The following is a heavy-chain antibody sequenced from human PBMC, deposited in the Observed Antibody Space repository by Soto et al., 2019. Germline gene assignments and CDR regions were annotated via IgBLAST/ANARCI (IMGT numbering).Heavy chain of an antibody. CDR1: GYTFTSYG. V-gene: IGHV1-3*01. CDR3: ARGPGGPDGPGDY. CDR2: INAGNGNT. D-gene: IGHD2-15*01. Sequence: GASVKVSCKASGYTFTSYGIHWVRQAPGQRLEWMGWINAGNGNTKYSQKFQGRVTITRDTSASTAYMELSSLRSEDTAVYYCARGPGGPDGPGDYWGQGTQVTVSS. J-gene: IGHJ4*02.